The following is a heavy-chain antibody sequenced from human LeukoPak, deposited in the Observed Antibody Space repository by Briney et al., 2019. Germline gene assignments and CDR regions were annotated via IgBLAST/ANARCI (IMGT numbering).Heavy chain of an antibody. CDR1: GGSVSSGSYY. J-gene: IGHJ5*02. Sequence: SGTLSLTCAVSGGSVSSGSYYWSWIRQPPGKGLEWIGYIYYSGSTNYNPSLKSRVTISVDTSKNQFSLKLSSVTAADTAVYYCASNLSGSYYNWFDPWGQGTLVTVSS. CDR2: IYYSGST. D-gene: IGHD1-26*01. V-gene: IGHV4-61*01. CDR3: ASNLSGSYYNWFDP.